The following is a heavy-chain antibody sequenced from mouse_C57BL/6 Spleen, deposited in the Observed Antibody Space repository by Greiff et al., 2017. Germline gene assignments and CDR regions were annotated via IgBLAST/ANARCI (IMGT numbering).Heavy chain of an antibody. Sequence: QVQLQQSGAELVRPGASVTLSCKASGYTFTDYEMHWVKQTPVHGLEWIGAIDPETGGTAYNQKFQGKAILTADKSSSTAYMELRSLTSKDSAIYYWTTYSNYAFAYWGQGTLVTVSA. CDR2: IDPETGGT. V-gene: IGHV1-15*01. D-gene: IGHD2-5*01. CDR3: TTYSNYAFAY. J-gene: IGHJ3*01. CDR1: GYTFTDYE.